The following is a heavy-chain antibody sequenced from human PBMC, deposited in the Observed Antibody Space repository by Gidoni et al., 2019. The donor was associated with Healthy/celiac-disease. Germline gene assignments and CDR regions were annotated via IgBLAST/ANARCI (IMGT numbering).Heavy chain of an antibody. CDR1: GFSLSTSGVG. Sequence: QITLKESGPTLVKPTQTLTLNCTFSGFSLSTSGVGGGWIRQPPGKALEWLALIYWDDDKRYSPSLKSRLTITKDTSKNQVVLTMTTMDPVDTATYYCAHSPQGGDITTWFDPWGQGTLVTVSS. D-gene: IGHD3-22*01. V-gene: IGHV2-5*02. CDR2: IYWDDDK. CDR3: AHSPQGGDITTWFDP. J-gene: IGHJ5*02.